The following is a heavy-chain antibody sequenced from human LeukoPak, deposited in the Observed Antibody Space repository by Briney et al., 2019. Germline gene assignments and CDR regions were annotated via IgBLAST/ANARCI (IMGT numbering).Heavy chain of an antibody. D-gene: IGHD2-2*02. Sequence: SETLSLTCTVSGGSISSYYWSWLRQPPGKGLEWIGYIYYSGSTNYNPSLKSRVTISVDTSKNQFSLKLSSVTAADTAGYYCARGLYDAFDIWGQGTMVTVSS. J-gene: IGHJ3*02. V-gene: IGHV4-59*01. CDR1: GGSISSYY. CDR3: ARGLYDAFDI. CDR2: IYYSGST.